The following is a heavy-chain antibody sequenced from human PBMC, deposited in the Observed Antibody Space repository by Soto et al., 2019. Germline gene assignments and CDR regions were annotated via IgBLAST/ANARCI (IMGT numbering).Heavy chain of an antibody. CDR3: ARPYSGSYWAAFDI. D-gene: IGHD1-26*01. V-gene: IGHV4-59*01. CDR2: IYYSGSS. J-gene: IGHJ3*02. CDR1: GGSISSDY. Sequence: PSETLSLTCTASGGSISSDYWSWIRQPPGKGLEWIGYIYYSGSSNYNPSLKSRVIMSLDTSKNHFSLKLSSVTAADTAVYYCARPYSGSYWAAFDIWGQGTMVTVSS.